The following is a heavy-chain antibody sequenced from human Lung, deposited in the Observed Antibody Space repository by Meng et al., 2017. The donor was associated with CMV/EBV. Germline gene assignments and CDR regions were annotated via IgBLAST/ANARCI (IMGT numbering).Heavy chain of an antibody. CDR2: INPSGGST. J-gene: IGHJ4*02. D-gene: IGHD1-26*01. Sequence: ASVXVSCKASGYTFTSYYMHWVRQAPGQGLEWMGIINPSGGSTSYAQKFQGRVTMTRDTSTSTVYMELSSLRSEDTAVYYCARDSGSRNFDYLGQGTLVTVSS. V-gene: IGHV1-46*01. CDR3: ARDSGSRNFDY. CDR1: GYTFTSYY.